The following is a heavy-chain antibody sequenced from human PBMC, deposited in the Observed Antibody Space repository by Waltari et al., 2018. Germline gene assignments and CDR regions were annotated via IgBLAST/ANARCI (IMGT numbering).Heavy chain of an antibody. CDR1: GGSFSGYY. V-gene: IGHV4-34*01. D-gene: IGHD2-2*02. CDR2: INHSGST. J-gene: IGHJ4*02. Sequence: QVQLQQWGAGLLKPSETLSLTCAVYGGSFSGYYWSWIRQPPGKGLEWIGEINHSGSTTYNPPLKRRVTRSVDTSKNHFSLKLSSVTAADTAVYYCARGGCSSTSCYTAIFDYWGQGTLVTVSS. CDR3: ARGGCSSTSCYTAIFDY.